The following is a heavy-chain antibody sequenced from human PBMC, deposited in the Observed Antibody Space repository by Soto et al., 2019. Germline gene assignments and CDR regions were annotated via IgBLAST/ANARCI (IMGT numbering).Heavy chain of an antibody. J-gene: IGHJ4*02. Sequence: SETLSLTCTVSGVSISNSSYYWGWIRRPPGKGLEWIGTIYYSGITYYNPSLKSRVTISVDTSKNQFSLKLTSVTAEDTAVYYCTSQVRAPVTVYMSDVKLDFWGQGALVTVSS. CDR3: TSQVRAPVTVYMSDVKLDF. CDR2: IYYSGIT. V-gene: IGHV4-39*03. D-gene: IGHD1-26*01. CDR1: GVSISNSSYY.